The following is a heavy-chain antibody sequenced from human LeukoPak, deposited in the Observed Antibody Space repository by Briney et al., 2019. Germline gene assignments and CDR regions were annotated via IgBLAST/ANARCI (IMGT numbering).Heavy chain of an antibody. CDR2: INPSGGST. CDR1: GYTFTSYY. Sequence: ASVKVSCKASGYTFTSYYMHWVRQAPGQGLEWMGIINPSGGSTSYAQKFQGRVTMTRDTSTSTVYMELSSLRSEDTAVYYCARHGYCSGGSCYSWGYYYYMDVWGKGTTVTISS. D-gene: IGHD2-15*01. V-gene: IGHV1-46*01. J-gene: IGHJ6*03. CDR3: ARHGYCSGGSCYSWGYYYYMDV.